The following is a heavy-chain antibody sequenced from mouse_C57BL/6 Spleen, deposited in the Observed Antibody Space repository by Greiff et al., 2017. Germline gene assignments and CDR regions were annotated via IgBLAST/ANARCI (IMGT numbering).Heavy chain of an antibody. D-gene: IGHD2-1*01. Sequence: QVQLQQSGAELVRPGASVTLSCKASGYTFTDYEMHWVKQTPVHGLEWIGAIDPETGGTAYNQKFKGKAILTADKSSSTAYMELRSLTSEDSAVYYCTRPTHTPYGNYPGWGQGTTLTVSS. CDR1: GYTFTDYE. J-gene: IGHJ2*01. CDR3: TRPTHTPYGNYPG. V-gene: IGHV1-15*01. CDR2: IDPETGGT.